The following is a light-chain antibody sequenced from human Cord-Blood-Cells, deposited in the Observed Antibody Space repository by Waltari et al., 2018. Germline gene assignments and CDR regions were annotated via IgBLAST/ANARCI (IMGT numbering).Light chain of an antibody. V-gene: IGLV2-14*01. CDR3: SSYTSSSTLV. Sequence: SALTQPASVSGSPGLSITISCTGTSSDVGVYNYVSWYQQHPGKAPKLMIYDVSKRPSGFSNRFSGSKSGNTASLPISGLQAEDEADYYCSSYTSSSTLVFGGGTKLTVL. CDR2: DVS. J-gene: IGLJ3*02. CDR1: SSDVGVYNY.